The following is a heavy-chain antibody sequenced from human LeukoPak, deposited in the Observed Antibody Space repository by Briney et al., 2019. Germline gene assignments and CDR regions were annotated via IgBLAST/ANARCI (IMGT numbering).Heavy chain of an antibody. D-gene: IGHD1-26*01. CDR1: GYTFTSYY. CDR2: IIPILGIA. CDR3: ARLKVGATLEIDY. V-gene: IGHV1-69*02. Sequence: SVKVSCKASGYTFTSYYMHWVRQAPGQGLEWMGRIIPILGIANYAQKFQGRVTITADKSTSTAYMELSSLRSEDTAVYYCARLKVGATLEIDYWGQGTLVTVSS. J-gene: IGHJ4*02.